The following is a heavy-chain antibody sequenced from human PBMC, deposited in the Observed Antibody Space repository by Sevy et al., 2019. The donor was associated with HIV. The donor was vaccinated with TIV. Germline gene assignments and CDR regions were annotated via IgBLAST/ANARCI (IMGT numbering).Heavy chain of an antibody. CDR1: GGSISGYY. CDR3: ARRGQLANSYYGMDV. J-gene: IGHJ6*02. D-gene: IGHD3-10*01. Sequence: SETLSLTCSVSGGSISGYYWSWIRQPPGKGLEWFGYIYHSGSTIYNPSLNSRVTIPVDTAKTQFSLKLTSVTAADTAVYYCARRGQLANSYYGMDVWGQGTTVTVSS. CDR2: IYHSGST. V-gene: IGHV4-59*12.